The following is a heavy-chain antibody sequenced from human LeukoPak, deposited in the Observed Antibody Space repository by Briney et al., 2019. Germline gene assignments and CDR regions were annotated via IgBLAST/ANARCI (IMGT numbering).Heavy chain of an antibody. CDR3: ARGGYGDFDAFDI. Sequence: SETLSLTCTVSGDSVSSDTYFWGWIRQPPGKGLECIGYIYNSGSANYNPSLKSRVTVSVDTSKNQFSLKLRSVTAADTAVYYCARGGYGDFDAFDIWGQGTMVTVSS. D-gene: IGHD4-17*01. CDR1: GDSVSSDTYF. CDR2: IYNSGSA. V-gene: IGHV4-61*01. J-gene: IGHJ3*02.